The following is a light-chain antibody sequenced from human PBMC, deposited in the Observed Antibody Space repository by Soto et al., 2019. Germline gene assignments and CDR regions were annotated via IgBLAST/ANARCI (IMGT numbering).Light chain of an antibody. CDR2: LNSDGSH. CDR3: QTWGTGTWV. J-gene: IGLJ2*01. CDR1: SGYNNYA. Sequence: QLVLTQSPSASASLGASVKLICTLSSGYNNYAIAWHQQQPEKGPRYLMTLNSDGSHSKGDGIPDRFSGSSSGAERYLTISSLQSEDEADYYCQTWGTGTWVFGGGTKVTVL. V-gene: IGLV4-69*01.